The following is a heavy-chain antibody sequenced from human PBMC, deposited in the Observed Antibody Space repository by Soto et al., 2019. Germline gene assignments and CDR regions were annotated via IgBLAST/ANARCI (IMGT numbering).Heavy chain of an antibody. CDR3: ARDRSPHYYASSGCVDY. D-gene: IGHD3-22*01. CDR1: GYTFTSYG. V-gene: IGHV1-18*04. Sequence: QVQLVQSGAEVKQPGASVKVSCKASGYTFTSYGISWVRQAPGQGLAWMGWISAYHGNTNYAQKLQGRVTMTTDTATSPAYMELRSLRSDDTAVYYCARDRSPHYYASSGCVDYWGQGTLVTVSS. J-gene: IGHJ4*02. CDR2: ISAYHGNT.